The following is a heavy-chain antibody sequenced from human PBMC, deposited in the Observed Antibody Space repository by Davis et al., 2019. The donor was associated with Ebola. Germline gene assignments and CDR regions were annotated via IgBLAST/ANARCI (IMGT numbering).Heavy chain of an antibody. D-gene: IGHD5-12*01. CDR2: FNSGGST. Sequence: GESLKISCAASGFIVSTNYMSWVRQAPGKGLEWVSVFNSGGSTYYADSVKGRFTISRDSSKNTLFLQMDTLRAEDTAVYYCARESNHYSGYNVWGQGTLVTVSS. CDR1: GFIVSTNY. CDR3: ARESNHYSGYNV. J-gene: IGHJ4*02. V-gene: IGHV3-53*01.